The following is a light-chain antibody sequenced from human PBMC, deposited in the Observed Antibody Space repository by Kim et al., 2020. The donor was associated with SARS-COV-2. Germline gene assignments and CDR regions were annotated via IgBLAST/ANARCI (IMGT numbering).Light chain of an antibody. V-gene: IGKV3-20*01. CDR3: QQYGDSRA. Sequence: EIVLTQSPATLSLSPGERATLSCRASQSVSSSYLAWYQQKPGQAPRLLIYGASSRATGIPDRFSGSGSGADFILTISRLEPEDCAVYYCQQYGDSRAFGQGTKVDIK. CDR2: GAS. CDR1: QSVSSSY. J-gene: IGKJ1*01.